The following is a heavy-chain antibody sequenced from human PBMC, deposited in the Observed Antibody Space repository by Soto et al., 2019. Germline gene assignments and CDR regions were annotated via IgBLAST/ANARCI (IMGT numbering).Heavy chain of an antibody. J-gene: IGHJ4*02. CDR1: GGSISSSSYY. D-gene: IGHD2-2*01. CDR3: ARHGCSSTSCYFGKYYFDY. CDR2: IYYSGST. Sequence: PSETLSLTCTVSGGSISSSSYYWGWIRQPPGKGLEWIGSIYYSGSTYYNPSLKSRVTISVDTSKNQFSLKLSSVTAADTAVYYCARHGCSSTSCYFGKYYFDYWGQGTLVTVSS. V-gene: IGHV4-39*01.